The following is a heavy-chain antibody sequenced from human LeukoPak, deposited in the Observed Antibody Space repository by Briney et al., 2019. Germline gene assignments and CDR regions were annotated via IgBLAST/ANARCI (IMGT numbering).Heavy chain of an antibody. CDR3: AKDKQESEKDVDTAMVFDY. J-gene: IGHJ4*02. Sequence: GGSLRLSCAASGFTFSSYAMSWVRQAPGKGLEWVSAISGSGGSTYYADSVKGRFTISRDNSKNTLYLQMNSLRAEDTAVYYCAKDKQESEKDVDTAMVFDYWGQGTLVTVSS. CDR1: GFTFSSYA. CDR2: ISGSGGST. D-gene: IGHD5-18*01. V-gene: IGHV3-23*01.